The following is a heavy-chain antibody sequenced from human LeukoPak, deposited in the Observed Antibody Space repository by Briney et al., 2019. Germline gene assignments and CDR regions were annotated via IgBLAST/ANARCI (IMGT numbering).Heavy chain of an antibody. J-gene: IGHJ5*02. D-gene: IGHD2-8*01. CDR1: GYTFTGYY. CDR3: ARVSGDIVLISWFDP. CDR2: INPNSGGT. V-gene: IGHV1-2*07. Sequence: GASVKVSCKASGYTFTGYYKHWVRQAPGQGLEWMGWINPNSGGTNYAHKLQGRVTMTRDPSMSTASKELSRLTSGDTAVYYCARVSGDIVLISWFDPWGQGTLVTVSS.